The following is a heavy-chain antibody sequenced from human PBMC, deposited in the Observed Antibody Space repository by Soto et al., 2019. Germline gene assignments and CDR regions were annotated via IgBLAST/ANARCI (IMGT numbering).Heavy chain of an antibody. CDR1: GYTFTDYF. Sequence: ASVKVSCKASGYTFTDYFIHWVRQAPGQGLEWMGWINPKSGGTNYAQKLQGRVTMTTDTSTSTAYMELRSLRSDDTAVYYCARDRAGKQWLVDYYYYGMDVWGQGTTVTVSS. V-gene: IGHV1-2*02. D-gene: IGHD6-19*01. CDR3: ARDRAGKQWLVDYYYYGMDV. CDR2: INPKSGGT. J-gene: IGHJ6*02.